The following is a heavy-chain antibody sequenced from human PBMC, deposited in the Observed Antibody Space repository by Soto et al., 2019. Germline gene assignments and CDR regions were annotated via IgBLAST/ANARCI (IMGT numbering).Heavy chain of an antibody. V-gene: IGHV5-51*01. CDR3: ARTAAAGKYYYGVDV. CDR2: IYPGDSDT. D-gene: IGHD6-13*01. Sequence: GESLKISCKGSGYSFTSYWIGWVRQMPGKGLEWMGIIYPGDSDTRYSPSFQGQVTISADKSISTAYLQWSSLKASDTAIYYCARTAAAGKYYYGVDVWGQGTTGTVSS. J-gene: IGHJ6*02. CDR1: GYSFTSYW.